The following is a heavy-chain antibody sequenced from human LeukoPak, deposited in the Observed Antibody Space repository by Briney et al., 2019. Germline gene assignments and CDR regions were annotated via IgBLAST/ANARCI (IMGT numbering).Heavy chain of an antibody. CDR2: ISGSGGST. CDR1: GFTFSSYA. V-gene: IGHV3-23*01. CDR3: ATGRIVVVTHGAFDI. J-gene: IGHJ3*02. Sequence: SGGSLRLSCAASGFTFSSYAMSWVRQAPGKGLEWVSAISGSGGSTYYADSVKGRFTISRDNSKNTLYLQMNSLRAEDTAVYYCATGRIVVVTHGAFDIWGQGTMVTVSS. D-gene: IGHD3-22*01.